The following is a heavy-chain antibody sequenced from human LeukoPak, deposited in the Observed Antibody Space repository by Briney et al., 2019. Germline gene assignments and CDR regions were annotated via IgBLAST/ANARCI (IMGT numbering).Heavy chain of an antibody. V-gene: IGHV1-2*06. Sequence: ASVKVSCKASGYTFTDYYVHWVRLVPGQGLEWMGRISPNSGATNYAEKFRGRVTMARDTSFNTVYMEMSSLRSDDTAVYYCARDLWGWGSDYLDYWGQGTLVTVSS. J-gene: IGHJ4*02. CDR2: ISPNSGAT. CDR1: GYTFTDYY. CDR3: ARDLWGWGSDYLDY. D-gene: IGHD4/OR15-4a*01.